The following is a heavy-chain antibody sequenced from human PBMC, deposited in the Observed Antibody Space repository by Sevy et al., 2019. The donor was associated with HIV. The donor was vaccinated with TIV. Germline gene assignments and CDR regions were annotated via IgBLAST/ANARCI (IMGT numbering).Heavy chain of an antibody. V-gene: IGHV3-23*01. Sequence: GGSLRLSCAASGFTFNNYAMSWVRQAPGKGLEWVSTISVSGRDTYYADSVKVRFAISGDNSKNTLFLQLNTLRAEDTAVDYCAKAPVTTRGGNYFDPWCQGTLVTVSS. CDR3: AKAPVTTRGGNYFDP. D-gene: IGHD4-17*01. CDR2: ISVSGRDT. J-gene: IGHJ5*02. CDR1: GFTFNNYA.